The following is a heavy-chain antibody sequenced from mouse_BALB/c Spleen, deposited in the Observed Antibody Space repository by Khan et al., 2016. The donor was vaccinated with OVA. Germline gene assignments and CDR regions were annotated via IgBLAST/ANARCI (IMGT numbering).Heavy chain of an antibody. J-gene: IGHJ2*01. CDR1: GYSITSDYA. CDR3: ARSIMAN. V-gene: IGHV3-2*02. CDR2: ISYSGST. Sequence: EVQLVESGPGLVKPSQSLSLTCTVTGYSITSDYAWNWNRQFPGNKLEWMGYISYSGSTSYNPSFKSRTSITRDTSKNQVLLQLNSETTEDAATYDCARSIMANWGQGTTLTVSS.